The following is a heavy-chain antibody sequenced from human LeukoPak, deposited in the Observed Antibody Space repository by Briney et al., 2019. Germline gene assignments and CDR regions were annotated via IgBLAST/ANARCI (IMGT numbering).Heavy chain of an antibody. CDR1: GFAFSSYS. CDR2: ISDSSTNR. CDR3: ARDLAAAGYFDY. Sequence: GGSLRLSCAASGFAFSSYSMNWVRQAPGKGLEWISYISDSSTNRFYADFVKGRFTISRDNAKSSLYLQIDSLRAEDTAIYYCARDLAAAGYFDYWGQGTLVTVSS. D-gene: IGHD6-13*01. V-gene: IGHV3-48*04. J-gene: IGHJ4*02.